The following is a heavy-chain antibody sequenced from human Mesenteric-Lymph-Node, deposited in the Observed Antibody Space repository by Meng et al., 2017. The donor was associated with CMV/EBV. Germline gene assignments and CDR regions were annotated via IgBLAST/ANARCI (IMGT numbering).Heavy chain of an antibody. J-gene: IGHJ4*02. D-gene: IGHD3-22*01. CDR3: ARVGEIYDSSGYYYDY. Sequence: SETLSLTCTVSGGSISSGGYYWSWIRQHPGKGLEWIGYIYYSGSTKYNPSLKSRVTISVDTSKNQFSLKLTSVTAADTAVYYCARVGEIYDSSGYYYDYWGQGTLVTVSS. CDR1: GGSISSGGYY. V-gene: IGHV4-61*08. CDR2: IYYSGST.